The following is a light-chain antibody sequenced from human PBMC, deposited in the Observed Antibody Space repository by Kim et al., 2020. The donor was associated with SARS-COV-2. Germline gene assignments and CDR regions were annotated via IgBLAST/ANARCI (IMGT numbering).Light chain of an antibody. V-gene: IGLV3-21*04. J-gene: IGLJ2*01. CDR3: QVWDNSSDHVV. CDR2: YDS. CDR1: NIGSKS. Sequence: PGKTARITCGGNNIGSKSLHWYQQKPGQAPVLVIYYDSDRPSGIPERFSGSNSGNTATLTISRVEAGDEADYYCQVWDNSSDHVVFGGGTQLTVL.